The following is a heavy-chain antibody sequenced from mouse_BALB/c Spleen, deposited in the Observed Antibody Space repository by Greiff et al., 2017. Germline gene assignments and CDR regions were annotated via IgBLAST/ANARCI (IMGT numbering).Heavy chain of an antibody. D-gene: IGHD4-1*01. CDR2: INPSTGYT. CDR1: GYTFTSYW. V-gene: IGHV1-7*01. CDR3: ARLAGTVY. J-gene: IGHJ2*01. Sequence: QVQLQQSGAELAKPGASVKMSCKASGYTFTSYWMHWVKQRPGQGLEWIGYINPSTGYTEYNQKFKDKATLTADKSSSTAYMQLSSLTSEDSAVYYCARLAGTVYWGQGTTLTVSS.